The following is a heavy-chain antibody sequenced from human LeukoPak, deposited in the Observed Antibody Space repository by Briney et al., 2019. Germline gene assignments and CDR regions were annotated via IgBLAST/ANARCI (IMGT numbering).Heavy chain of an antibody. D-gene: IGHD5-12*01. Sequence: GGSLRLSCVASGFPFSSYWMTRVRQAPGKGLEWVANIKQDGSKKSYVDSVKGRFTISRDNAKNSVYLQMNSLRAEDTAWYYCARDRGYSGYDEFDYWGQGTLVTVSS. CDR2: IKQDGSKK. J-gene: IGHJ4*02. CDR3: ARDRGYSGYDEFDY. V-gene: IGHV3-7*01. CDR1: GFPFSSYW.